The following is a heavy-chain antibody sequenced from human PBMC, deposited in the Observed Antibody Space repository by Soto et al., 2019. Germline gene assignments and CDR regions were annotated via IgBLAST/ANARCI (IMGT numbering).Heavy chain of an antibody. V-gene: IGHV3-21*05. J-gene: IGHJ4*02. CDR1: GFTFSSYS. CDR2: ISSTTNYI. CDR3: ARESEDLTSNFDY. Sequence: GGSLRLSCAASGFTFSSYSMNWVRQAPGKGLEWVSYISSTTNYIYYADSMKGRFTVSRENAKNSVYLEMNSLSAEDTAVYYCARESEDLTSNFDYWGQGTMVTVSS.